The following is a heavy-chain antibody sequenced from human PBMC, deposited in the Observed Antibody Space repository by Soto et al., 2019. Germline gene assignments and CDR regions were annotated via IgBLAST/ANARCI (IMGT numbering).Heavy chain of an antibody. Sequence: GGSLRLSCAASGFTFDDYAMHWVRQAPGKGLEWVSGISWNSGSIGYADSVKGRFTISRDNAKNSLYLQMNSLRAEDTALYYCAKDINALTNLGELSLFPLDAFDIWGQGTMVTVSS. J-gene: IGHJ3*02. CDR3: AKDINALTNLGELSLFPLDAFDI. CDR2: ISWNSGSI. CDR1: GFTFDDYA. D-gene: IGHD3-16*02. V-gene: IGHV3-9*01.